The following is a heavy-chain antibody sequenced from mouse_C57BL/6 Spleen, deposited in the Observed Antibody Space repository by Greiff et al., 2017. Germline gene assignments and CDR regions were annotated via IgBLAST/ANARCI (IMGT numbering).Heavy chain of an antibody. V-gene: IGHV5-4*01. D-gene: IGHD2-1*01. CDR2: ISDGGSYT. Sequence: EVKLVESGGGLVKPGGSLKISCAASGFTFSSYAMSWVRQTPEKRLEWVATISDGGSYTYYPDNVKGRFTISRDNAKNNLYLQMSHLKSEDTAMYYCAREHGNYDYAMYYWGQGTSVTVSS. CDR1: GFTFSSYA. J-gene: IGHJ4*01. CDR3: AREHGNYDYAMYY.